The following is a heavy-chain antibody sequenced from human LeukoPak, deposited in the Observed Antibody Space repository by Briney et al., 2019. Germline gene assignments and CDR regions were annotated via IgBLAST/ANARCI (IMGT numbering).Heavy chain of an antibody. J-gene: IGHJ4*02. V-gene: IGHV1-8*01. CDR2: MNPNSGNT. D-gene: IGHD1-1*01. CDR1: GYTFTSYD. CDR3: ARVRRRSFDY. Sequence: ASVKVSCKASGYTFTSYDINWVRQATGQGLEWMGWMNPNSGNTSYAQKFKGRVTMTRNTYISTAYMELSSLRSEGTAVYYCARVRRRSFDYWGERTLVTVSS.